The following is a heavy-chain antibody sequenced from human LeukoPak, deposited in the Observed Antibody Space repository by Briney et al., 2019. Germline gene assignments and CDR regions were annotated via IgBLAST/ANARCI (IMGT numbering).Heavy chain of an antibody. D-gene: IGHD3-10*01. CDR2: MNPDSGGT. J-gene: IGHJ6*02. CDR3: ARNYHGSGTDLPPEYYSGMDI. CDR1: GYNFNGYY. V-gene: IGHV1-2*02. Sequence: ASVKVSCKASGYNFNGYYIHWVRQAPGQGPAWMGWMNPDSGGTKYAQKFQGRVTMTRDTAITTVYLELRRLTSADTAVYYCARNYHGSGTDLPPEYYSGMDIWGQGTTVSVS.